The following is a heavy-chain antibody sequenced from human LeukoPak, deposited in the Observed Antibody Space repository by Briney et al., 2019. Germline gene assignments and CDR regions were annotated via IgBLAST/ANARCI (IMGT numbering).Heavy chain of an antibody. CDR3: VREASDCGGGAFYSEVMDH. CDR2: INPHNGTT. Sequence: ASVKVSCKTSGFVFIGFYMHWVRQAPGQGLEWMGWINPHNGTTNFAQNIQGRVTMTRDTSIATLYMELSRLTPDDTAVYYCVREASDCGGGAFYSEVMDHWGQGTLVTVFS. D-gene: IGHD2-15*01. V-gene: IGHV1-2*02. J-gene: IGHJ4*02. CDR1: GFVFIGFY.